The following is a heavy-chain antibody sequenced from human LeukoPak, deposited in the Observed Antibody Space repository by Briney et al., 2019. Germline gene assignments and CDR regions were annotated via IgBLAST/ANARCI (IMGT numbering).Heavy chain of an antibody. CDR1: GYTFTSYG. Sequence: ASVKVSCKASGYTFTSYGISWVRQAPGQGLEWMGWISANNGNTNYAQKLQGRVTMTTDTSTSTAYMELRSLRSDDTAVYYCARDGQQLTNAFYYYYYMDVWGKGTTVTVSS. CDR3: ARDGQQLTNAFYYYYYMDV. V-gene: IGHV1-18*01. D-gene: IGHD6-13*01. J-gene: IGHJ6*03. CDR2: ISANNGNT.